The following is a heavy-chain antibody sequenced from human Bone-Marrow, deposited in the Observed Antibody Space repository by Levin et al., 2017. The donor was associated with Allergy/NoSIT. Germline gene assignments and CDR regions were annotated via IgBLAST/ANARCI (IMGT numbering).Heavy chain of an antibody. CDR1: GFTFSRRW. CDR3: GRDTAGGGRHVEY. V-gene: IGHV3-7*01. J-gene: IGHJ4*02. CDR2: IKEDGSEK. Sequence: LSLTCGASGFTFSRRWMSWVRQAPGKGLEWVGSIKEDGSEKYSVDSVRGRFTISRDKAKNSLFLRMDSRRVVGTAVYYWGRDTAGGGRHVEYWGKGSLVTVSS. D-gene: IGHD3-10*01.